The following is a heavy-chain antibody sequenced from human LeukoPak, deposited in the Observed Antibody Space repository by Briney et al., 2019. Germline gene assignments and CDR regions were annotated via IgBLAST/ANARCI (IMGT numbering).Heavy chain of an antibody. D-gene: IGHD3-10*01. CDR2: IYTSGST. CDR1: GGSISSGSYY. Sequence: SQTLSLTCTVSGGSISSGSYYWSWLRQPAGKGLEWIGRIYTSGSTNYNPSLKSRVTISVDTSKNQFSLKLSSVTAADTAVYYCARHLYYGSGSYYYYYMDVWGKGTTVTVSS. V-gene: IGHV4-61*02. J-gene: IGHJ6*03. CDR3: ARHLYYGSGSYYYYYMDV.